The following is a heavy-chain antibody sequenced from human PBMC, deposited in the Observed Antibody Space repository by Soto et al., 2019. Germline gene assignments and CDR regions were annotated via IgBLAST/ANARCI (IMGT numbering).Heavy chain of an antibody. CDR3: AKDIDPFGESLPWFDP. CDR2: ISYDGSNK. CDR1: GCNFRSYG. V-gene: IGHV3-30*18. D-gene: IGHD3-10*01. J-gene: IGHJ5*02. Sequence: RLPYAASGCNFRSYGMRWVRQATGKGLEWVAVISYDGSNKYYADSVKGRFTISRDNSKNTLYLQMNSLRAEDTAVYYCAKDIDPFGESLPWFDPWGQGTLVTVSS.